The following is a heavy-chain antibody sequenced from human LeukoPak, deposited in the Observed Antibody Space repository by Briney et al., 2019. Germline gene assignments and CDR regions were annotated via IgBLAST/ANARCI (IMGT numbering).Heavy chain of an antibody. Sequence: ASVKVSCKASGYTFTTYGISWVRQAPGQGLEWMGWISVYKGNTDYAQNLQGRVTMTTDTSTSTAYMELWSLRSDDTAVYYCARDPRIVAGLGFDIWGQGTMVTVSS. CDR3: ARDPRIVAGLGFDI. D-gene: IGHD6-13*01. J-gene: IGHJ3*02. V-gene: IGHV1-18*04. CDR1: GYTFTTYG. CDR2: ISVYKGNT.